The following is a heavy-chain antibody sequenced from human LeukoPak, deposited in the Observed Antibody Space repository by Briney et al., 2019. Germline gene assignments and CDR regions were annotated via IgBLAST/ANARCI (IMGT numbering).Heavy chain of an antibody. CDR3: ARGRSWYGGVWFVP. J-gene: IGHJ5*02. D-gene: IGHD6-13*01. V-gene: IGHV4-30-4*07. CDR2: MYYSGIN. CDR1: GGSISSGGYS. Sequence: SETLSLTGAGSGGSISSGGYSRSWTRQTEGQGLGWICYMYYSGINYYNPSLKGRVTIQIDTTKNQFSLKLSSVTAADTAVYFCARGRSWYGGVWFVPGAQGPRVTVPA.